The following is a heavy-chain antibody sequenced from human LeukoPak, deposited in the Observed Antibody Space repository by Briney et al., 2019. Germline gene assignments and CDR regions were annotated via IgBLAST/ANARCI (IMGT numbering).Heavy chain of an antibody. Sequence: PLASVKVSCKASGGTFSSYAISWVRQAPGQGLEWMGRIIPIFGIANYAQKFQGRVTITADKSTSTAYMELSSLRSEDTAVYYCARVGGSDSSGSSDYWGQGTLVTVSS. CDR3: ARVGGSDSSGSSDY. V-gene: IGHV1-69*04. J-gene: IGHJ4*02. CDR2: IIPIFGIA. D-gene: IGHD6-19*01. CDR1: GGTFSSYA.